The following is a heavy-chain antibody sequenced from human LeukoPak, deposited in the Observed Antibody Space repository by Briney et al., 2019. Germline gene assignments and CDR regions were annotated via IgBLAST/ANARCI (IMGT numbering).Heavy chain of an antibody. CDR2: MNPNSGNT. Sequence: ASVKVSCKASGYTFTSYDINWVRQATGQGLEWMGWMNPNSGNTGYAQKFQGRVTMTRNTSISTAYMELSSLRSEDTAVYYCARGEMATSESDYWGQGTLATVSS. V-gene: IGHV1-8*01. D-gene: IGHD5-24*01. CDR1: GYTFTSYD. CDR3: ARGEMATSESDY. J-gene: IGHJ4*02.